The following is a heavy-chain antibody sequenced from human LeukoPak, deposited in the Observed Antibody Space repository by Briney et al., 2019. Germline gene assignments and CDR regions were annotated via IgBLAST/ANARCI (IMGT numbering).Heavy chain of an antibody. CDR3: AKDRTVTTPLKWFDP. CDR1: GFTFSSYA. Sequence: PGGSLRLSCAASGFTFSSYAKSWVRQAPGKGLEWVSAISGSGGSTYYADSVKGRFTISRDNSKNTLYLQMNSLRAEDTAVYYCAKDRTVTTPLKWFDPWGQGTLVTVSS. V-gene: IGHV3-23*01. CDR2: ISGSGGST. J-gene: IGHJ5*02. D-gene: IGHD4-17*01.